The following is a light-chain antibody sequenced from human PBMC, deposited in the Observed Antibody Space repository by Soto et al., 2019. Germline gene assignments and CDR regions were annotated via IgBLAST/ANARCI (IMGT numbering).Light chain of an antibody. Sequence: EVLMTQSPGTLSVSPGERATLSCTASQSVGSNLAWYQHKPGQTPRLLIYDASTRATGVPARFSGSVSGTEFTLTITSLQSEDFAVYYCQRYNNWPLTFGGGTKVDI. V-gene: IGKV3-15*01. CDR1: QSVGSN. J-gene: IGKJ4*01. CDR2: DAS. CDR3: QRYNNWPLT.